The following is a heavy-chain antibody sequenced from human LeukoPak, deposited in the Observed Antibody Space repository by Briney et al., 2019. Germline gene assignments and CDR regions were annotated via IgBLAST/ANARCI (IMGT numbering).Heavy chain of an antibody. D-gene: IGHD3-22*01. CDR3: ARGAYYYED. CDR1: GFTFSSYS. V-gene: IGHV3-48*01. CDR2: IGGRSSTI. Sequence: GGSLRLSCAASGFTFSSYSMNWVRQAPGKGLEWVSYIGGRSSTIYYADSVKGRFTISRDNAKNSLCLQMNSLRAEDTAVYYCARGAYYYEDWGQGTLVTVSS. J-gene: IGHJ4*02.